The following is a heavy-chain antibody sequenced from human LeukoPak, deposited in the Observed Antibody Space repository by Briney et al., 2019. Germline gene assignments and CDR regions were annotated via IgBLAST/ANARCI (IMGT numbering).Heavy chain of an antibody. CDR3: ARDAGVFLPTTFDY. CDR2: ITGGRST. Sequence: GGSLRLYCAASGFTFSNYAMSWVRQAPGKGLEWISGITGGRSTYYADSVKGRFTISRDNSKNTLYLQMNSLRAEDTAVYYCARDAGVFLPTTFDYWGQGTLVTVSS. CDR1: GFTFSNYA. J-gene: IGHJ4*02. D-gene: IGHD3-10*01. V-gene: IGHV3-23*01.